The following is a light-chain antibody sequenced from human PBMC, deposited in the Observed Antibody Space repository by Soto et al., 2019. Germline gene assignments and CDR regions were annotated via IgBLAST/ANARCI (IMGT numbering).Light chain of an antibody. CDR1: QSIGVW. CDR3: QQYKDYWT. Sequence: IQNTQSPSSLSSSVGDRVTITRRASQSIGVWSAWYQQXPRRAPEPLIYKATTLESGVPRRSGGSCSRTEFTLTISSLPPDYSASYYYQQYKDYWTFGQGTKVDIK. CDR2: KAT. J-gene: IGKJ1*01. V-gene: IGKV1-5*03.